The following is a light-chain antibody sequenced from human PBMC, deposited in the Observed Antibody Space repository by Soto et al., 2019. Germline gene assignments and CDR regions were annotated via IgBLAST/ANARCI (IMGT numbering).Light chain of an antibody. Sequence: DIVMTQSPDSLAVSLGERATINCKSSQSVFSSNNRNDVSWYQQKPGQPPKLLIYSASTRESGVPDRFSGSGSGPDGTLTLSNLQAEDEAVDYCQSGMLGQGTKVEIK. CDR2: SAS. J-gene: IGKJ1*01. CDR1: QSVFSSNNRND. CDR3: QSGM. V-gene: IGKV4-1*01.